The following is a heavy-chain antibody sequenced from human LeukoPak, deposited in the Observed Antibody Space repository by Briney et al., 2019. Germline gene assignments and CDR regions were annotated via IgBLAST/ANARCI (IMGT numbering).Heavy chain of an antibody. CDR3: ARGGSGYDFHSNEYYFDY. D-gene: IGHD5-12*01. Sequence: SETLSLTCTVSGGSISSYYWSWIRQPAGKGLEWIGRIYTSGSTNYNPSLKSRVTISVDTSKNQFCLKLSSVTAADTAVYYCARGGSGYDFHSNEYYFDYWGQGTLVTVSS. J-gene: IGHJ4*02. CDR2: IYTSGST. CDR1: GGSISSYY. V-gene: IGHV4-4*07.